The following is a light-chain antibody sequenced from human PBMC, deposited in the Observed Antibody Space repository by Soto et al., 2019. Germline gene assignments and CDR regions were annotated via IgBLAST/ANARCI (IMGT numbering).Light chain of an antibody. CDR3: QRYNGN. V-gene: IGKV1-5*01. Sequence: DLQMTQSPSTLSASLGDRVTNTCRASQNINKWLAWYQQKPGKAPKLLIYGASSLESGVPSRFSGSGSGKEFTLTISSLQPDDFATYYCQRYNGNFGPGTKVDIK. CDR1: QNINKW. J-gene: IGKJ3*01. CDR2: GAS.